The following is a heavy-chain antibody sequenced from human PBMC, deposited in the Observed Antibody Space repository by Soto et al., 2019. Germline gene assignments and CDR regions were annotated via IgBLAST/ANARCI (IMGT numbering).Heavy chain of an antibody. Sequence: EVQLVESGGGLVKPGGSLRLSCAASGFTFSSYSMNWVRQAPGKGLEWVSSISSSSSYKYYADSVKGRFTISRDNAKNSLYLQMNSLRAEDTAVYYCARDRPYSGYDLTPFGWGQGTLVTVSS. V-gene: IGHV3-21*01. CDR1: GFTFSSYS. J-gene: IGHJ4*02. D-gene: IGHD5-12*01. CDR2: ISSSSSYK. CDR3: ARDRPYSGYDLTPFG.